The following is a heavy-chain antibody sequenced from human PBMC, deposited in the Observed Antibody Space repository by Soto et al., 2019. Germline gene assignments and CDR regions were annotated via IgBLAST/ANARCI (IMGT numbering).Heavy chain of an antibody. Sequence: QVQLVQSGAEVKKPGASVKVSCKASGYTFTSYGISWVRXXPGXXLEWMGWISAYNGNTNYAQKLQGRVTMTTDTXXXTXYXEXXXXXXXXXXVYYCARDWXXAGPFDYWGQGTLVTVSS. CDR1: GYTFTSYG. D-gene: IGHD6-13*01. CDR3: ARDWXXAGPFDY. J-gene: IGHJ4*02. CDR2: ISAYNGNT. V-gene: IGHV1-18*01.